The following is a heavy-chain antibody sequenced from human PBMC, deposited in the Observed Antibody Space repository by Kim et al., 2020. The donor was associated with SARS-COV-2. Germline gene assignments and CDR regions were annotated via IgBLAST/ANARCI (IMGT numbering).Heavy chain of an antibody. CDR1: GFTFSNAW. J-gene: IGHJ2*01. CDR2: IKSKTDGGTT. CDR3: TPAGRIAAAGTGWYFEI. D-gene: IGHD6-13*01. Sequence: GGSLRLSCAASGFTFSNAWMSWVRQAPGKGLEWVGRIKSKTDGGTTDYAAPVNGSFTISRDDSKNTLYLQMNSLKTEDTAVYYCTPAGRIAAAGTGWYFEIWGRGNRVTVSS. V-gene: IGHV3-15*01.